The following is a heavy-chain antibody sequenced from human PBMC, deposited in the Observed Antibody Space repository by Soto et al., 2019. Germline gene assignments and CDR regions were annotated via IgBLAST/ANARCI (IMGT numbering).Heavy chain of an antibody. CDR3: AGRQWLVKYYFEY. J-gene: IGHJ4*02. Sequence: QVQLVQSGAEVQKPGSSVKVSCKASGGTFSSYAISWVRQAPGQGLEWMGGLIPIFGTANYAQKFQGRVTITADEYTSTDYIELSSMRAEDTAVYYFAGRQWLVKYYFEYWGQGTMVTVSS. V-gene: IGHV1-69*01. CDR2: LIPIFGTA. CDR1: GGTFSSYA. D-gene: IGHD6-19*01.